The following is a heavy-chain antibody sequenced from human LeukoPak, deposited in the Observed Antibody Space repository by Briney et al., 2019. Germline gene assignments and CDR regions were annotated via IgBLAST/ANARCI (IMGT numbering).Heavy chain of an antibody. D-gene: IGHD5-12*01. CDR3: ARGYSGYGPHDY. V-gene: IGHV1-18*01. J-gene: IGHJ4*02. CDR1: YYSFTSYG. CDR2: ISAYSGKT. Sequence: GASVKVSCRASYYSFTSYGISWVRQAPGQGLEWMGWISAYSGKTSYAQNLQGRVTMTKDTSTTTAYMELRSLRSDDTAVYYCARGYSGYGPHDYWGQGTLVTVSS.